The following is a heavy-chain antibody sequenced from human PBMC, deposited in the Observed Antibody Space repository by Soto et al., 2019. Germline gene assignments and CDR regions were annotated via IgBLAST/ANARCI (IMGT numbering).Heavy chain of an antibody. CDR3: AREGAATANYGMDV. D-gene: IGHD2-15*01. CDR2: VNPNSGGT. CDR1: GYTLIMYY. Sequence: ASVKVSCKAAGYTLIMYYIHWMRQAIGQGLEWMGWVNPNSGGTNYAQKFQGWVTMTRDTSISTVYMELSSLKSDDMAVYYCAREGAATANYGMDVWGQGTTVTVSS. J-gene: IGHJ6*02. V-gene: IGHV1-2*04.